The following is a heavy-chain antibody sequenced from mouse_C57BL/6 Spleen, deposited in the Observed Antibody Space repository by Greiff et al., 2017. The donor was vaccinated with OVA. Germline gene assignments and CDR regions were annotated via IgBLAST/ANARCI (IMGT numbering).Heavy chain of an antibody. J-gene: IGHJ1*03. CDR2: ISNLAYSI. V-gene: IGHV5-15*01. CDR1: GFTFSDYG. CDR3: ARGLDAYFDV. D-gene: IGHD3-3*01. Sequence: EVKLMESGGGLVQPGGSLKLSCAASGFTFSDYGMAWVRQAPRKGPEWVAFISNLAYSIYYADTVTGRFTISRENAKNTLYLEMSSLRSEDTAMYYCARGLDAYFDVWGTGTTVTVSS.